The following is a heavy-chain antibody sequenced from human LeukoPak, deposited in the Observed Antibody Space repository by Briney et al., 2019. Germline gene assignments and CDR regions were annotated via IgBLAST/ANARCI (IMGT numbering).Heavy chain of an antibody. CDR3: ATGGGGCDQFDY. Sequence: PSETLSLTCTVAGGSISRLSGSWIRQPPGDGLEWIGYTYDSGRTNYNPCVRSRVNISADTAKNQLTRKRTAVTAADTGVYYRATGGGGCDQFDYWGQGTLVTVSS. V-gene: IGHV4-59*11. J-gene: IGHJ4*02. D-gene: IGHD2-21*02. CDR1: GGSISRLS. CDR2: TYDSGRT.